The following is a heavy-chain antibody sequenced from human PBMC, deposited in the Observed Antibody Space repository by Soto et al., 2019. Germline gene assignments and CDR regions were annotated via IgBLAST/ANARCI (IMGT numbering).Heavy chain of an antibody. CDR3: ARDRFTVATAGDDYYYGIDV. J-gene: IGHJ6*02. Sequence: QVQLQESGPGLVKPSQTLSLTCTLSGGSISSDDYYWSWVRQPPGKGLEWIGYVSNSGSSSKNPSLNNPGTIALDASKNQFSPKRTSVTAADTAVYYCARDRFTVATAGDDYYYGIDVWGQGTTVIVSS. CDR1: GGSISSDDYY. D-gene: IGHD4-4*01. CDR2: VSNSGSS. V-gene: IGHV4-30-4*01.